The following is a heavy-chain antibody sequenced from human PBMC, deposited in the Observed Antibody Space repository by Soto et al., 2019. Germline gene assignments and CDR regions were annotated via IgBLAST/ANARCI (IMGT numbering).Heavy chain of an antibody. CDR2: IKQDGSEK. CDR1: GFTFSSYW. Sequence: EVQLVESGGGLVQPGGSLRLSFAASGFTFSSYWMSWVRQAPGKGLEGVANIKQDGSEKYYVDSVKGRFTISRDNAKNSLYLQMNSLRAEDTAVYYCARGRGCSTGCHNFDYWGQGTLVTVSS. V-gene: IGHV3-7*01. D-gene: IGHD2-2*01. J-gene: IGHJ4*02. CDR3: ARGRGCSTGCHNFDY.